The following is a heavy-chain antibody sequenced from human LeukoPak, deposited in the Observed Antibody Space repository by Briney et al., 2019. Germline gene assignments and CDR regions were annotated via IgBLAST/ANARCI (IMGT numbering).Heavy chain of an antibody. CDR3: ARTYSSGWFYFDY. CDR2: IYYSGST. J-gene: IGHJ4*02. V-gene: IGHV4-59*12. CDR1: GGSISSYY. Sequence: SETLSLTCTVSGGSISSYYWSWIRQPPGKGLEGIGYIYYSGSTNYNPSLKSRVTISVDTSKNQFSLKLSSVTAADTAVYYCARTYSSGWFYFDYWGQGTLVTVSS. D-gene: IGHD6-19*01.